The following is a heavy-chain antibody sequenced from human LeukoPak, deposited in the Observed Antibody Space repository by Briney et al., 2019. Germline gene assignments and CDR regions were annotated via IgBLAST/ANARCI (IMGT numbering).Heavy chain of an antibody. J-gene: IGHJ3*02. V-gene: IGHV3-23*01. D-gene: IGHD3-22*01. CDR3: AKPSADSSGYYFAIDAFDI. Sequence: PGGSLRLSCAASGLTFSSYAMSWVRQAPGKGLEWVSAISGSGGSTYYADSVKGRFTISRDNSKNTLYLQMNSLRAEDTAVYYCAKPSADSSGYYFAIDAFDIWGQGTMVTVSS. CDR2: ISGSGGST. CDR1: GLTFSSYA.